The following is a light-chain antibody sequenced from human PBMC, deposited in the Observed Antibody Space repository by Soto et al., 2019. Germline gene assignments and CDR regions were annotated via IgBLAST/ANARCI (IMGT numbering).Light chain of an antibody. CDR2: GAS. CDR3: QQAGSFPS. V-gene: IGKV1-12*02. J-gene: IGKJ5*01. Sequence: DIQLSQSPSALSASVGDRVTITCRATHDVSSWVAWYQQKPGAAPKLLIFGASTLKSGVPSRFSGSGSGTGFPLTITNLEPDDFATYYCQQAGSFPSFGQGTRLEIK. CDR1: HDVSSW.